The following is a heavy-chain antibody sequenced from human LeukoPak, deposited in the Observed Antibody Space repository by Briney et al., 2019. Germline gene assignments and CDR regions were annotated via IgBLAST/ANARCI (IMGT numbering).Heavy chain of an antibody. V-gene: IGHV1-46*01. CDR3: ARGLFIASFDY. J-gene: IGHJ4*02. CDR1: GYAFSSYY. D-gene: IGHD3-16*02. Sequence: GASVKVSCKASGYAFSSYYMHWVRQAPGQGPEWMGIINPRRGSTTYAQKFQGRVTMTGDTSTSTVYMELSSLRSEDTAVYYCARGLFIASFDYWGQGTLVTVSS. CDR2: INPRRGST.